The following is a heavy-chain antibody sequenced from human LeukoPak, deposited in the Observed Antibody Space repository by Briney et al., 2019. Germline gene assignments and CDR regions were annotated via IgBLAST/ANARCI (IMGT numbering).Heavy chain of an antibody. CDR3: ARGGAMTGYYDS. Sequence: SETLSLTCIVCGGSISDNYWSWIRQPAGKGLEWIGRIYSTGSINYSPSLKSRVTMSVDTSKNHFSLTLTSVSAADTAVYYCARGGAMTGYYDSWGQGTLVTVSS. CDR2: IYSTGSI. V-gene: IGHV4-4*07. J-gene: IGHJ5*01. D-gene: IGHD3-9*01. CDR1: GGSISDNY.